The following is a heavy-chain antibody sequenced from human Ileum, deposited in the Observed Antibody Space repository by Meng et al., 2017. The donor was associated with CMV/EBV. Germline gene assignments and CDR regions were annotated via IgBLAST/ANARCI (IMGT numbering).Heavy chain of an antibody. J-gene: IGHJ4*02. CDR3: AADISTAWFYY. CDR2: IHYTETT. Sequence: QGQLQDSGPGLVKPSETLSLTCTVSGDSISRCRHFWGWIRQAPGKGLEWIATIHYTETTHYNPSLKSRITISVDTSKNQISLKVNSVTAADTAMYYCAADISTAWFYYWGQGTLVTVSS. D-gene: IGHD2-2*01. V-gene: IGHV4-39*07. CDR1: GDSISRCRHF.